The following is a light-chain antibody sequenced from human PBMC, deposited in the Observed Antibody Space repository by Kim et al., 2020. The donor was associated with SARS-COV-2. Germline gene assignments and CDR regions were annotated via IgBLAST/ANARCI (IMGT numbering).Light chain of an antibody. CDR3: QAWDSSTK. CDR1: KLGDKY. Sequence: SYELTQPPSVSVSPGQTASITCSGGKLGDKYACWYQQKPGQSPVLVIYQDSKRPSGIPERFSGSNSGNTATLTISGTQAMDEADYYCQAWDSSTKFGGGT. J-gene: IGLJ2*01. V-gene: IGLV3-1*01. CDR2: QDS.